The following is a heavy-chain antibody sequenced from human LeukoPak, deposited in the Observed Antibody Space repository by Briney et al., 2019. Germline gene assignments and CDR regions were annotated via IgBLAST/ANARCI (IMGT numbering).Heavy chain of an antibody. Sequence: GGALRLSCAASGFSFNNFGINWVRQAPGKGLEWVSSISSSSSHIYYADSVKGRFTISRDNSKNTLYLQMNSLRAEDTAVYYCAKDYYYDSSGYSFDYWGQGTLVTVSS. CDR2: ISSSSSHI. J-gene: IGHJ4*02. V-gene: IGHV3-21*04. D-gene: IGHD3-22*01. CDR3: AKDYYYDSSGYSFDY. CDR1: GFSFNNFG.